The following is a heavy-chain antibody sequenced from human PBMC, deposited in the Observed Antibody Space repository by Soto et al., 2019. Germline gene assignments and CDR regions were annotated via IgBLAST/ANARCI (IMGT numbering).Heavy chain of an antibody. V-gene: IGHV3-43D*04. CDR1: GFTFYDYA. CDR2: ISWDGTRS. D-gene: IGHD2-15*01. J-gene: IGHJ4*02. Sequence: VGSPRLSCAASGFTFYDYAMHWVRQAPGKGLEWVSLISWDGTRSYYADSVKGRFIISRDNSKESLSLLMISLGTEDSGLYYCAKAVCSGATRACWTRIDSSGQRPQITLSS. CDR3: AKAVCSGATRACWTRIDS.